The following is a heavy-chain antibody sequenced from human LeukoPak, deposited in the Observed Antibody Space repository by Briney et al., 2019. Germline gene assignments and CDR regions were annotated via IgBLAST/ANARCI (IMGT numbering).Heavy chain of an antibody. D-gene: IGHD1-26*01. J-gene: IGHJ5*02. CDR1: GFTFSSYA. Sequence: GGSLRLPCAASGFTFSSYAMSWVRQAPGKGLEWVSAISGSGGSTYYADSVKGRFTISRDNSKNTLYLQMNSLRAEDTAVYYCAKVPYSGSDNWFDPWGQGTLVTVSS. CDR2: ISGSGGST. CDR3: AKVPYSGSDNWFDP. V-gene: IGHV3-23*01.